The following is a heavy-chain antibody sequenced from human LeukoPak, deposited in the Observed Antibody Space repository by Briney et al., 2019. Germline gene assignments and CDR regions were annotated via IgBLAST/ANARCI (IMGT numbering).Heavy chain of an antibody. Sequence: SETLSLTCTVSGYSISSGYYWGWIRQPPGKGLEWIGYIYYSGSTNYNPSLMSRVTISIDTSKNQFSLKLNSVTAADTAVYYCARVSGYDWESFYDYWGQGTLVTVSS. CDR1: GYSISSGYY. CDR3: ARVSGYDWESFYDY. CDR2: IYYSGST. J-gene: IGHJ4*02. V-gene: IGHV4-61*01. D-gene: IGHD5-12*01.